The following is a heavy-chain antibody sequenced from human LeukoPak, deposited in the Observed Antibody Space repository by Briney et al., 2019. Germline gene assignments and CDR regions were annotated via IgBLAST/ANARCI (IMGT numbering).Heavy chain of an antibody. CDR3: ARHQGYRGASSLDY. V-gene: IGHV4-39*01. J-gene: IGHJ4*02. CDR1: GGSISSSSYY. CDR2: IHYSGST. D-gene: IGHD6-13*01. Sequence: SETLSLTCTVSGGSISSSSYYWGWIRQPPGKGLEWIGNIHYSGSTYYNPSLKSRVTISVDTSKNQFSLKLSSVTAADTAVYYCARHQGYRGASSLDYWRQGTLVTVSS.